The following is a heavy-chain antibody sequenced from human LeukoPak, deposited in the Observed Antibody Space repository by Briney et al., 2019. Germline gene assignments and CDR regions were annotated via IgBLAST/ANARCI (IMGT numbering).Heavy chain of an antibody. V-gene: IGHV4-4*07. CDR1: GGSISSYY. D-gene: IGHD6-19*01. CDR2: IYTSGST. J-gene: IGHJ4*02. Sequence: SETLSLTCTVSGGSISSYYWSWIRQPAGKGLEWIGRIYTSGSTNYNPSLKSRVTMSVGTSKNQFPLKLSPFTAADPAGYFLSRGYSSIFDYWGQGTLVTVSS. CDR3: SRGYSSIFDY.